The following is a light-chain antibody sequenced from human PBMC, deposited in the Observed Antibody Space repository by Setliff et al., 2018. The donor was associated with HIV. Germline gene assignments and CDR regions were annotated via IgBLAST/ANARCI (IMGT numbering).Light chain of an antibody. Sequence: SYELTQPPSVSVSPGQTASITCSGAKLGDKYACWYQQKPGQSPVLVIYQDIKRPSGIPERFSGSNSGNTATLTISGTQAMDEADYFCQAWDSSTYVFGTGTKV. CDR2: QDI. J-gene: IGLJ1*01. CDR1: KLGDKY. CDR3: QAWDSSTYV. V-gene: IGLV3-1*01.